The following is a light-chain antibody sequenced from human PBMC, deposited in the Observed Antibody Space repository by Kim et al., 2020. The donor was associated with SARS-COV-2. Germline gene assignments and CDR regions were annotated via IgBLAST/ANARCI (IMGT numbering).Light chain of an antibody. J-gene: IGLJ2*01. CDR1: PSNIGSNA. Sequence: QSVLTQPTSASETPGQRVTIFCSGGPSNIGSNAVSWYQQVTGTAPKLVIYSHNQRPSGVPDRFSGSKSGTSASLAISGLQPEDEADYFCAAWDDRLNGPIFGGGTQLTVL. CDR3: AAWDDRLNGPI. CDR2: SHN. V-gene: IGLV1-44*01.